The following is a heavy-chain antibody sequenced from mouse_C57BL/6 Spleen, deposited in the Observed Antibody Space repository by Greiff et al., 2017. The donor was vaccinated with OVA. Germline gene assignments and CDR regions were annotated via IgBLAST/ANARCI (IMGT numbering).Heavy chain of an antibody. CDR1: GYTFTSYW. V-gene: IGHV1-59*01. D-gene: IGHD1-1*01. CDR3: ARPGDYYGSFYYAMDY. J-gene: IGHJ4*01. Sequence: QVQLQQPGAELVRPGTSVKLSCKASGYTFTSYWMHWVKQRPGQGLEWIGVIDPSDSYTNYNQKFKGKATLTVDTSSSTAYMQLSSLTSEDSAVYYCARPGDYYGSFYYAMDYWGQGTSVTVSS. CDR2: IDPSDSYT.